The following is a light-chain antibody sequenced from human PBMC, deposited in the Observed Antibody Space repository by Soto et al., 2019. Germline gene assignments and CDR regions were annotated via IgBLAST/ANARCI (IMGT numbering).Light chain of an antibody. CDR3: QQYGSSPRT. V-gene: IGKV3-20*01. Sequence: EIVSTQSPGTLSLSPGERTTLSCRASQSVSSNFLDWYQQKPGQAPRLLIYGASSRATGIPDRFSGSGSGTDFTLTISRLEPEDFAVYYCQQYGSSPRTFGQGTKVDIK. CDR1: QSVSSNF. CDR2: GAS. J-gene: IGKJ1*01.